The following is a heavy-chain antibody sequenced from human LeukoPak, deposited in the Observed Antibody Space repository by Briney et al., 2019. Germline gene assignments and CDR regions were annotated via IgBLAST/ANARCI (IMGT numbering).Heavy chain of an antibody. Sequence: GGSLRLSCAVSGFAFRTYGMRWGRHAPGEGGEGVSGMSAYGGRTYSADSVKDRFTISRDNSQKTLFLQMNSLRAEDTAVYYCAKSVLRPNHYDISGFYYNYFDSWGQGALVTVSA. V-gene: IGHV3-23*01. CDR1: GFAFRTYG. J-gene: IGHJ5*01. CDR2: MSAYGGRT. D-gene: IGHD3-22*01. CDR3: AKSVLRPNHYDISGFYYNYFDS.